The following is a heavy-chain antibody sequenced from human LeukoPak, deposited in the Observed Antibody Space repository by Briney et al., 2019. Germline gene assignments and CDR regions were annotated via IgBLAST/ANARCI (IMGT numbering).Heavy chain of an antibody. J-gene: IGHJ4*02. CDR3: AREKLSFFDSSGYFDY. V-gene: IGHV3-30*03. CDR2: ISYDGSYK. D-gene: IGHD3-22*01. CDR1: GFTFSTYG. Sequence: PGGSLRLSCAASGFTFSTYGMHWVRQAPGKGLEWVAVISYDGSYKYYADSVKGRFTISRDNSKNTLYLQMNSLRAEDTAVYYCAREKLSFFDSSGYFDYWGQGTLVTVSS.